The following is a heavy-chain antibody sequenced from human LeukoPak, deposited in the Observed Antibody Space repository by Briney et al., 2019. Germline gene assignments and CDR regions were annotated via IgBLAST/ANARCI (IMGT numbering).Heavy chain of an antibody. V-gene: IGHV1-69*04. CDR2: IIPIFGIA. CDR1: GGTFSSYA. CDR3: ARDLPAPSITMVRGVIDY. D-gene: IGHD3-10*01. J-gene: IGHJ4*02. Sequence: SVKVSCKASGGTFSSYAISWVRQAPGQGLEWMGRIIPIFGIANYAQKFQGRVTIAADKSTSTAYMELSSLRSEDTAVYYCARDLPAPSITMVRGVIDYWGQGTLVTVSS.